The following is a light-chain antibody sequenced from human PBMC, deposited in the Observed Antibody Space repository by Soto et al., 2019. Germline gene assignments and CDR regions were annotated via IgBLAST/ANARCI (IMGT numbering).Light chain of an antibody. CDR3: QQYSSTPLT. CDR2: GAS. Sequence: EIVSTQSPGTLSLSPGERATLSCRASQSVNNNYLAWYQQKPGQAPRLYIYGASTRATGIPDRFSGSGSGTDFTLTISRLEPEDFAVYYCQQYSSTPLTFGGGTKVEIK. CDR1: QSVNNNY. V-gene: IGKV3-20*01. J-gene: IGKJ4*01.